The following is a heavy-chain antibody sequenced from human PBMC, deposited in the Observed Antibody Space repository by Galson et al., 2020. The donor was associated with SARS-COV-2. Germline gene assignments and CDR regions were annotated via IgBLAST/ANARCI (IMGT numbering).Heavy chain of an antibody. CDR2: ISYDGSTI. Sequence: GESLKISCAASGFTFSSYAMHWVRQAPGKGLEWVAVISYDGSTIYYADSVKGRFTISRDNAKNSLYLQMNSLRAGDTAVYYCARVYSYGPYYYYYYMDVWGKGTTVTISS. CDR3: ARVYSYGPYYYYYYMDV. V-gene: IGHV3-30*04. J-gene: IGHJ6*03. D-gene: IGHD5-18*01. CDR1: GFTFSSYA.